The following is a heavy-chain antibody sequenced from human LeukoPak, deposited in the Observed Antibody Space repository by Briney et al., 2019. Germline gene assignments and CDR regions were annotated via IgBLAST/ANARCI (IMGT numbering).Heavy chain of an antibody. D-gene: IGHD2-8*01. CDR3: ARERGDCTNGVCYTRWLDP. J-gene: IGHJ5*02. V-gene: IGHV1-18*01. Sequence: GSSVKVSCKASGGTFSSYAISWVRQAPGQGLEWMGWISAYNGNTNYAQRLQGRATMTTDTSTSTAYMELRSLRSDDTAVYYCARERGDCTNGVCYTRWLDPWGQGTLVTVSS. CDR2: ISAYNGNT. CDR1: GGTFSSYA.